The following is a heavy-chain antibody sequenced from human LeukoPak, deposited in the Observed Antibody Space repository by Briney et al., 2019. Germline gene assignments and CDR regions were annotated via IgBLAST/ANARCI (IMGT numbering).Heavy chain of an antibody. CDR3: ARDVGYYYDSSGYYYTLDY. V-gene: IGHV3-21*01. Sequence: GGSLRLSCAASGFTFSSCSMNWVRQAPGKGLEWVSSISSSSSYIYYADSVKGRFTISRDNAKNSLYLQMNSLRAEDTAVYYCARDVGYYYDSSGYYYTLDYWGQGTLVTVSS. J-gene: IGHJ4*02. CDR1: GFTFSSCS. CDR2: ISSSSSYI. D-gene: IGHD3-22*01.